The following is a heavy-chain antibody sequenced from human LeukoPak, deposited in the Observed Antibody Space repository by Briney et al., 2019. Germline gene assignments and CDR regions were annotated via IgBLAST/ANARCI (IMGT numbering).Heavy chain of an antibody. CDR3: ARERVRYFDDAMGY. CDR1: GFTFSSYS. Sequence: GGSLRLSCAAAGFTFSSYSMNWVRQAAGKGLEWVASISSSSSYIYYADSVKGRFTISRDNAKNSLYLQMNSLRAEDTAVYYCARERVRYFDDAMGYWGQGTLVTVSS. J-gene: IGHJ4*02. V-gene: IGHV3-21*01. CDR2: ISSSSSYI. D-gene: IGHD3-9*01.